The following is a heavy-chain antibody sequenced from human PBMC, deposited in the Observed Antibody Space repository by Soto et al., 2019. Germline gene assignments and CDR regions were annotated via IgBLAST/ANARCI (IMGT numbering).Heavy chain of an antibody. CDR1: GGSISSSNW. CDR3: ARASSSWTYYYGMDV. D-gene: IGHD6-13*01. CDR2: IYHSGST. J-gene: IGHJ6*02. Sequence: QVQLQESGPGLVKPSGTLSLTCAVSGGSISSSNWWSWVRQPPGKGLEWIGEIYHSGSTNYNPSLKSRVTISVDKSKNPFSLKLSSVPAADTAGYYCARASSSWTYYYGMDVWGQGTKVTVSS. V-gene: IGHV4-4*02.